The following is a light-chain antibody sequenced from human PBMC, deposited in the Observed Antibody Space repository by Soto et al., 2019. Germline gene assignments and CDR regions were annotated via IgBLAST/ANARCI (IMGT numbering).Light chain of an antibody. CDR3: AAWDDSRNGPYYV. Sequence: QSVLTQPPSASGTPGQRVTISCSGSSSNIGSNTVNWYQQLPGTAPQLLIYSNNQRPSAVPDQFSGSKSGTSASLAISGLQPEDEAEYYCAAWDDSRNGPYYVFGTGTKVTVL. CDR2: SNN. CDR1: SSNIGSNT. J-gene: IGLJ1*01. V-gene: IGLV1-44*01.